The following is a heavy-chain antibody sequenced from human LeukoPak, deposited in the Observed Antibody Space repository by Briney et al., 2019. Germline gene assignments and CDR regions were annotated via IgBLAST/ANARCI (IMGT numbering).Heavy chain of an antibody. CDR3: ARERKAASPGVSRISSGYSYGYDY. Sequence: GESLKISCKGSGYSFTSYWIGWVRPMPGKGLEWMGIIYPGDSDIIYNPSLKSRVTISVDTSKNQFSLKLSSVTAADTAVYYCARERKAASPGVSRISSGYSYGYDYWGQGTLVTVSS. CDR1: GYSFTSYW. J-gene: IGHJ4*02. D-gene: IGHD5-18*01. V-gene: IGHV5-51*01. CDR2: IYPGDSDI.